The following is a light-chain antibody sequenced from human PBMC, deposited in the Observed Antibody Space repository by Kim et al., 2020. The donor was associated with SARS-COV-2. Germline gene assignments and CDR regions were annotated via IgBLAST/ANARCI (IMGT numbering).Light chain of an antibody. Sequence: VSPGEGVTLSCRASQSIRTDLAWYQQKPGQAPRLLIYDASTRATGIPARFSGSGFGTEFTLTISSLQSEDSAVYYCQQYNNWPPWTFGQGTKVEI. V-gene: IGKV3-15*01. CDR3: QQYNNWPPWT. CDR1: QSIRTD. J-gene: IGKJ1*01. CDR2: DAS.